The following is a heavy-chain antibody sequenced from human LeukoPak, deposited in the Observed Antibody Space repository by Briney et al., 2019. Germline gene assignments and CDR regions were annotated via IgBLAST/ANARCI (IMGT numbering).Heavy chain of an antibody. V-gene: IGHV3-30*02. D-gene: IGHD3-10*01. CDR3: AKDSLYGSGPFDI. J-gene: IGHJ3*02. CDR1: GFTFSSYG. Sequence: GRSLRLSCAASGFTFSSYGMHWVRQAPGKGLEWVAFIRYDGSNKYYADSVKGRFTISRDNSKNTLYLQMNSLRAEDTAVYYCAKDSLYGSGPFDIWGQGTMVTVSS. CDR2: IRYDGSNK.